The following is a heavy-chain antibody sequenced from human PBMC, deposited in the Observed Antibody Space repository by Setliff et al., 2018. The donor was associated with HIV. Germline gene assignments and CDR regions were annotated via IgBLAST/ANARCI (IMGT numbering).Heavy chain of an antibody. V-gene: IGHV4-61*02. CDR3: ARSPYSSSWTGVYYYYYGMDV. Sequence: SETLSLTCTVSGGSISSGSYYWSWIRQPAGKGLECIGRIYTSGSTNYNPSLKSRVTISVDTSKNQFSLKLSSVTAADTAVYYCARSPYSSSWTGVYYYYYGMDVWGQGTTVTVSS. D-gene: IGHD6-13*01. CDR2: IYTSGST. CDR1: GGSISSGSYY. J-gene: IGHJ6*02.